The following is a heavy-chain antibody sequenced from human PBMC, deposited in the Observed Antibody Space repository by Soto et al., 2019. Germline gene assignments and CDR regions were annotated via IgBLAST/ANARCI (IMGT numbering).Heavy chain of an antibody. J-gene: IGHJ4*02. CDR3: ARDSRGGAARRPTFYY. V-gene: IGHV3-48*03. CDR1: GLHFSSFD. D-gene: IGHD6-6*01. CDR2: IGRSGETI. Sequence: GVPLRLSCLGAGLHFSSFDMNWVRQTHGKGLEWLSYIGRSGETIYYADSVKGRFTISRDNAKSSLFLQMNGLRDEDTGIYYCARDSRGGAARRPTFYYWGRGTLVTVSA.